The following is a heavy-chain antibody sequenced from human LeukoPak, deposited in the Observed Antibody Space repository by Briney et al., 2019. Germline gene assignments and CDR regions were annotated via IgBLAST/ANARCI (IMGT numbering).Heavy chain of an antibody. CDR3: ARDKGSGYYSLYYFDY. CDR1: GYTFTGYY. Sequence: ASVKVSCKTSGYTFTGYYMHWVRRAPGQGLEWMGWINPNSGGTNYAQKFQGRVTMTRDTSISTAYMELSRLRFDDTAVYYCARDKGSGYYSLYYFDYWGQGTLVTVSS. J-gene: IGHJ4*02. D-gene: IGHD3-22*01. V-gene: IGHV1-2*02. CDR2: INPNSGGT.